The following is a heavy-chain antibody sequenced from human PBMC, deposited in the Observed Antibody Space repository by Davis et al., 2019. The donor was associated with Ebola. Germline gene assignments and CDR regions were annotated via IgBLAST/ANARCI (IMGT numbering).Heavy chain of an antibody. D-gene: IGHD5-12*01. CDR2: IIPIFGTA. CDR1: GGTFSSYA. CDR3: ARDVDSVGAFDI. J-gene: IGHJ3*02. V-gene: IGHV1-69*13. Sequence: SVKVSCKASGGTFSSYAISRVRQAPGQGLEWMGGIIPIFGTADYAQKFQGRVTITADESTSTAYMELSSLRSEDTAVYYCARDVDSVGAFDIWGQGTMVTVSS.